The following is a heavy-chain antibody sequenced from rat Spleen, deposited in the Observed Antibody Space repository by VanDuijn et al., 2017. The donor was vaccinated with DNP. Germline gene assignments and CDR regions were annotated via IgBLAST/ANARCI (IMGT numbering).Heavy chain of an antibody. V-gene: IGHV5S10*01. D-gene: IGHD1-2*01. J-gene: IGHJ4*01. CDR1: GFSFSDSA. Sequence: EVQLVESGGGVVQPGKSLKLSCAASGFSFSDSAMAWVRQSPKKGLEWVATIVYDGSSSFYGDSVTGRFTISRDNAKSTLYLQMDSLRSEDTATYYCTTHGSIATISTGAMDVWGQGTSVTVSS. CDR2: IVYDGSSS. CDR3: TTHGSIATISTGAMDV.